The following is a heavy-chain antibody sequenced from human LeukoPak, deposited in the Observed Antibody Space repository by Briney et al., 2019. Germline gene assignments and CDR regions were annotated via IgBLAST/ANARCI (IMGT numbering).Heavy chain of an antibody. CDR3: ARLPGDSTIYDL. CDR2: IRQDGNDI. Sequence: GGSLRLSCAASGFTFSSYGMHWVRQAPGKGLEWVASIRQDGNDINYVESVKGRFIISRDNAGNSVSLQMSSLRAEDTAMYYCARLPGDSTIYDLWGQGTLVTVSS. D-gene: IGHD5/OR15-5a*01. J-gene: IGHJ5*02. CDR1: GFTFSSYG. V-gene: IGHV3-7*01.